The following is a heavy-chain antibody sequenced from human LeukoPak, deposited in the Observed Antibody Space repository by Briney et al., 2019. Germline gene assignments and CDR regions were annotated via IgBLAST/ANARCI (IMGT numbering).Heavy chain of an antibody. CDR1: GGPFSGYY. J-gene: IGHJ6*03. Sequence: SETLSLTCAVYGGPFSGYYWSWIRQPPGKGLEWVGEINHSGSTNYNPSLKSRVTISVDTSKNQFSLKLSSVTAADTAVYYCARGQTTHYDFWSGYPRDYYCLMDVWGKGTTVTVSS. CDR3: ARGQTTHYDFWSGYPRDYYCLMDV. D-gene: IGHD3-3*01. V-gene: IGHV4-34*01. CDR2: INHSGST.